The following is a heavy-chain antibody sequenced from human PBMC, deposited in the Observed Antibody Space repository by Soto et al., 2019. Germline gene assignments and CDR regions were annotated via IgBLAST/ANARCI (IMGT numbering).Heavy chain of an antibody. J-gene: IGHJ4*02. Sequence: SVKVSCKASGGTFSSYAISWVRQALGQGLEWMGGIIPIFGTANYAQKFQGRVTITADESTSTAYMELSSLRSEDTAVYYCAREDRSGGSCYSFYWGQGTLVTVSS. CDR2: IIPIFGTA. D-gene: IGHD2-15*01. CDR1: GGTFSSYA. CDR3: AREDRSGGSCYSFY. V-gene: IGHV1-69*13.